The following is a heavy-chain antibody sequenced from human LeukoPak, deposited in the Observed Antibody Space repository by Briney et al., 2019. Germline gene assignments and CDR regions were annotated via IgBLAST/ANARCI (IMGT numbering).Heavy chain of an antibody. D-gene: IGHD1-26*01. CDR1: GGSISSGSYY. J-gene: IGHJ4*02. CDR3: AALGWELPFDY. V-gene: IGHV4-61*02. CDR2: IYTSGST. Sequence: SETLSLTCTVSGGSISSGSYYWSWIRQPAGKGLEWIGRIYTSGSTNYNPSLKGRVTISVDTSKNQFSLKLSSVTAADTAVYYCAALGWELPFDYWGQGTLVTVSS.